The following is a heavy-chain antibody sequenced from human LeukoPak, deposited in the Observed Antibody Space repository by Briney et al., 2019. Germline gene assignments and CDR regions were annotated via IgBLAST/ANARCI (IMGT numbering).Heavy chain of an antibody. CDR2: IYYSGST. Sequence: SETLSLTCTVSGGSISSSSYYWGWIRQPPGKGLEWIGYIYYSGSTNYNPSLKSRVTISVDTSKNQFSLKLSSVTAADTAVYYCAGQQYSDAFDIWGQGTMVTVSS. CDR3: AGQQYSDAFDI. D-gene: IGHD4-11*01. CDR1: GGSISSSSYY. V-gene: IGHV4-61*05. J-gene: IGHJ3*02.